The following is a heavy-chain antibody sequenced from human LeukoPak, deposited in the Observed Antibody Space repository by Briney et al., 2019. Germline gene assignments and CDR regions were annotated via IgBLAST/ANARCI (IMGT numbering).Heavy chain of an antibody. V-gene: IGHV1-69*05. CDR2: IIPIFGTA. CDR3: ARVLAARRDYYYYYMDV. CDR1: GGTFSSYG. D-gene: IGHD6-6*01. J-gene: IGHJ6*03. Sequence: SVKVSCKASGGTFSSYGVNWVRQAPGQGLEWMGGIIPIFGTANYAQKFQGRVTITTDESTSTAYMELSSLRSEDTAVYYCARVLAARRDYYYYYMDVWGKGTTVTVSS.